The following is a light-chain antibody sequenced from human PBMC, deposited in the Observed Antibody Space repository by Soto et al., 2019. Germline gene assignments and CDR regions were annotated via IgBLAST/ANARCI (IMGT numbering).Light chain of an antibody. CDR3: QQDNRTPCT. J-gene: IGKJ3*01. V-gene: IGKV1-39*01. CDR2: ASS. CDR1: QTVSNN. Sequence: DIQMPQSPSSLSASVGDRATITCRTSQTVSNNLNWYQRKPRKAPSLLIYASSTLQSGVPSRFIGGGSETDFTLTISSLQPEDFATYYCQQDNRTPCTFGRGTKVDI.